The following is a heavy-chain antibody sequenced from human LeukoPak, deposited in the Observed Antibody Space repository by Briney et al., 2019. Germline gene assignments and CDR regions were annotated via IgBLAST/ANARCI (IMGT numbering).Heavy chain of an antibody. V-gene: IGHV3-21*01. CDR2: IGISSNKI. CDR3: VREARERGGFDY. J-gene: IGHJ4*02. Sequence: TGGSLRLSCAASGFTLRSYTMNWVRQAPGKGLEWVSSIGISSNKIYYADSVKGRFIISRDNAKNSVYLQMNSLRAEDTAVYYCVREARERGGFDYWGQGTLVTVSS. CDR1: GFTLRSYT. D-gene: IGHD5-24*01.